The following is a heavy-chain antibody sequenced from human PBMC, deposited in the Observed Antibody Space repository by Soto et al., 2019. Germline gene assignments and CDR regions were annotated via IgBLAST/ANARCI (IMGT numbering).Heavy chain of an antibody. D-gene: IGHD3-3*01. CDR1: GGSFSGYY. V-gene: IGHV4-34*01. J-gene: IGHJ3*02. CDR3: ARLRKEVTIFAVAPSAAYDAFDI. Sequence: PSETLSLTCAVYGGSFSGYYWSWIRQPPGKGLEWIGEINHSGSTNYNPSLMSRVTISVDTSKNQFSLKLSSVTAADTAVYYCARLRKEVTIFAVAPSAAYDAFDIWGQGTMVTVSS. CDR2: INHSGST.